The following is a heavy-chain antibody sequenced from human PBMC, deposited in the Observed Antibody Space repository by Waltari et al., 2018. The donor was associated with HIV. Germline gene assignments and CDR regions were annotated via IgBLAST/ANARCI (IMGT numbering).Heavy chain of an antibody. Sequence: LVESGGDLVQSGRSLRLSCEVSRFSFSDYDLFWVRQAPGKGLEWLAVRSNDGNDKKYVDSVQGRFNVSRDNVKNTLYLYMDRLRPEDTAVYYCVRETSGRDAFDIWGLGTQVIVSS. CDR3: VRETSGRDAFDI. CDR1: RFSFSDYD. CDR2: RSNDGNDK. J-gene: IGHJ3*02. D-gene: IGHD2-15*01. V-gene: IGHV3-30*01.